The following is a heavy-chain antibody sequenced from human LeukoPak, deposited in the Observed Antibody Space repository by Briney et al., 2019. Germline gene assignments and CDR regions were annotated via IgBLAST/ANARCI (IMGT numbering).Heavy chain of an antibody. CDR1: GYTFTSYA. D-gene: IGHD3-3*01. CDR3: ARARYETRIWPKSRYDYYHYMDV. V-gene: IGHV1-3*03. CDR2: INAGNGNT. J-gene: IGHJ6*03. Sequence: ASVKVSCKASGYTFTSYAMHWVRQAPGQRLEWMGWINAGNGNTKYSQEFQDRVTITRDTSASTAYMELSSLRSEDMAVYYCARARYETRIWPKSRYDYYHYMDVWGKGTTVTVSS.